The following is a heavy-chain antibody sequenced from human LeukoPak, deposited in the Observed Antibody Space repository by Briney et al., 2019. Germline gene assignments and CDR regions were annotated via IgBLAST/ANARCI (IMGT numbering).Heavy chain of an antibody. CDR3: ARGRGARSSRWYNWFDP. Sequence: SETLSLTCAVYGGSFSAYYWSWIRQPPGKGLEWIGEINHSGSTNYNPSLESRVTISIDTSKNQFSLEMSSVTAADTAVYYCARGRGARSSRWYNWFDPWGQGTLVTVSS. CDR1: GGSFSAYY. J-gene: IGHJ5*02. D-gene: IGHD6-13*01. V-gene: IGHV4-34*01. CDR2: INHSGST.